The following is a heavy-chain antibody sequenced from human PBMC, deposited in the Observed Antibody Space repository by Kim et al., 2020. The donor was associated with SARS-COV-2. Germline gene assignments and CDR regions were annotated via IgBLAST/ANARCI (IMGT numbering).Heavy chain of an antibody. D-gene: IGHD3-16*01. CDR2: ISGSGGST. Sequence: GGSLRLSCAASGFTFSSYAMSWVRQAPGKGLEWVSAISGSGGSTYYADSVKGRFTISRDNSKNTLYLQMNSLRAEDTAVYYCAKDLPGGGTLMSYYYGMDVWGQATTVTVSS. V-gene: IGHV3-23*01. CDR1: GFTFSSYA. CDR3: AKDLPGGGTLMSYYYGMDV. J-gene: IGHJ6*02.